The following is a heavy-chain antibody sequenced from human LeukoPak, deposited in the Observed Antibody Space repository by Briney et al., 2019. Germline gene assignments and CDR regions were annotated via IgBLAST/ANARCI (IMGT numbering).Heavy chain of an antibody. CDR2: ISHDGSNE. J-gene: IGHJ4*02. CDR3: ARESSGSLTGHFDY. D-gene: IGHD1-26*01. V-gene: IGHV3-30-3*01. Sequence: GVSLRLSCAASGFTFNNYAMHWVRQSPGKGLEWVAVISHDGSNEYYADSVKGRFTISRDNSKNTLYLQMNSLKSEDTAVYYCARESSGSLTGHFDYWGQGTLVTVSS. CDR1: GFTFNNYA.